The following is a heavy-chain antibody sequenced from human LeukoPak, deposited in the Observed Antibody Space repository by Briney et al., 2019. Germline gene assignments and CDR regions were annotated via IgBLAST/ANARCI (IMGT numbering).Heavy chain of an antibody. V-gene: IGHV1-2*02. J-gene: IGHJ5*02. Sequence: ASVRVSCKASGYTFTGYYMHWVRQAPGQGLEWMGWINPNSGGTNYAQKFQGRVTMTRDTSISTAYMELSRLRSDDTAVYYCARDKQWLPHNWFDPWGQGTLVTVSS. CDR1: GYTFTGYY. D-gene: IGHD6-19*01. CDR3: ARDKQWLPHNWFDP. CDR2: INPNSGGT.